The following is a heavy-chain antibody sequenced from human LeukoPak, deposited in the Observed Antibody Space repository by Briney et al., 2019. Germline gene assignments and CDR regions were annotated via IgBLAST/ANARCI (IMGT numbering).Heavy chain of an antibody. V-gene: IGHV3-7*01. J-gene: IGHJ3*02. CDR1: GFTFSSYW. CDR3: ARDDVVRAFDI. CDR2: IKQDGSEK. D-gene: IGHD2-2*01. Sequence: PGGSLRLSCAASGFTFSSYWMSWVRQAPGKGLEWVANIKQDGSEKYYVDSVKGRFTLPRENAKNSLYLQMNSLRAEDTAVYYCARDDVVRAFDIWGQGTMVTVSS.